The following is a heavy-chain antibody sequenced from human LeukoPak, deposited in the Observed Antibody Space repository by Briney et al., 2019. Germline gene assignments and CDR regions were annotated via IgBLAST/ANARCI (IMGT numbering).Heavy chain of an antibody. CDR2: ISSSSSTI. CDR3: ARDLIVGATTAY. D-gene: IGHD1-26*01. Sequence: PGGSLRLSCAASGFNFSSYSMNWVRQAAGKGLEWVSYISSSSSTIYYADSVKGRFTISRDNAKNSLYLQMNSLRDEDTAVYYCARDLIVGATTAYWGQGTLVTVSS. V-gene: IGHV3-48*02. CDR1: GFNFSSYS. J-gene: IGHJ4*02.